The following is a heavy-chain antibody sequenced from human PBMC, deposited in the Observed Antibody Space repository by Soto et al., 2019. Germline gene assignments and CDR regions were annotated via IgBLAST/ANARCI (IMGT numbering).Heavy chain of an antibody. D-gene: IGHD3-22*01. CDR3: ARQASGYYYGWFDP. V-gene: IGHV4-39*01. J-gene: IGHJ5*02. CDR1: GGSILDSTYY. Sequence: QLLLQESGPGLVKPSETLSLTCTVSGGSILDSTYYWAWIRQSPGKGLEWIGTIFYSGGTFYTPPLKSRVTMSVDTSNTQFSLKLSSGTAADSAVYYCARQASGYYYGWFDPWGQGTLVTVSS. CDR2: IFYSGGT.